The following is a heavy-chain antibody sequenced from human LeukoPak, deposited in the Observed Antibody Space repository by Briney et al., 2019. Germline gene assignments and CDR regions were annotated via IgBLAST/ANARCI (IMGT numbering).Heavy chain of an antibody. V-gene: IGHV3-21*01. CDR3: ARELYGGWLLRGDYFDY. CDR2: ISSSSSYI. D-gene: IGHD1-26*01. J-gene: IGHJ4*02. Sequence: GGSLRLSCAASGFTFSSYSMNWVRQAPGKGLEWVSSISSSSSYIYYADSVKGRFTISRDNAKNSLYLQMNSLRAEDTAVYYCARELYGGWLLRGDYFDYWGQGTLVTVSS. CDR1: GFTFSSYS.